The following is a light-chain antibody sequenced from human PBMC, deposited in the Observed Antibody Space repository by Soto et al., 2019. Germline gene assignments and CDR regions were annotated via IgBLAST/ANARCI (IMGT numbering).Light chain of an antibody. CDR2: AAS. Sequence: DIQMTQSPSSLSASVGDRVTITCRASQSISSYLNWYQQKPGKAPKLLIYAASSLQSGVPSRFSGSGSGTDFTLTISSLQPEDFATYYCQQRYSTPPTYGQGNKVEIK. CDR1: QSISSY. CDR3: QQRYSTPPT. V-gene: IGKV1-39*01. J-gene: IGKJ1*01.